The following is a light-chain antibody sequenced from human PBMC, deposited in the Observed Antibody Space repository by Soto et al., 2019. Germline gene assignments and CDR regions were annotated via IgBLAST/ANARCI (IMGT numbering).Light chain of an antibody. Sequence: QSVLTQPPSVSEAPGQRVTISCTGSSSNIGAGYEAHWYQQVPGTAPKLLIYENNNRPSGVPDRFSGSKSGTSASLAITGIQAEDEAGYYCQSYDRSLSGYVFGTGTKLTVL. CDR3: QSYDRSLSGYV. V-gene: IGLV1-40*01. CDR2: ENN. J-gene: IGLJ1*01. CDR1: SSNIGAGYE.